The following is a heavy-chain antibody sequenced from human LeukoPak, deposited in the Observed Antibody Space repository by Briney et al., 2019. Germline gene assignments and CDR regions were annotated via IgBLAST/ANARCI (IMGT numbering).Heavy chain of an antibody. Sequence: ASVKVSCKVSGYTLTELSMHWVRQAPGKGLEWMGRFDPEDGETIYAQKFQGRVTMTEDTSTDTAYMELSSLRSEDTAVYYCEADAPTLCTCPTHTPKDWYLYLWGWGTRVTVSS. CDR3: EADAPTLCTCPTHTPKDWYLYL. D-gene: IGHD1-1*01. J-gene: IGHJ2*01. V-gene: IGHV1-24*01. CDR1: GYTLTELS. CDR2: FDPEDGET.